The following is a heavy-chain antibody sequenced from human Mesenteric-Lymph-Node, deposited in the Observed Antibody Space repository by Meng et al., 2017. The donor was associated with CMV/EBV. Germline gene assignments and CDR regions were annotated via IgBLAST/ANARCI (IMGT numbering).Heavy chain of an antibody. D-gene: IGHD2-15*01. Sequence: GSLRLSCTVSGGSVSSGNYYWSWIRQPPGKGLEWIGYIYYSGSTNYNPSLKSRVTISIDTSKNQFSLTVTSVTAADTALYYCARGYCSGSSCYYFDYWGQGTLVTVSS. J-gene: IGHJ4*02. CDR2: IYYSGST. V-gene: IGHV4-61*01. CDR1: GGSVSSGNYY. CDR3: ARGYCSGSSCYYFDY.